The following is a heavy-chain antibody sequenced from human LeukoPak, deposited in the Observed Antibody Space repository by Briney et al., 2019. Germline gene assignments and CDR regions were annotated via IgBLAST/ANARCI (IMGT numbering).Heavy chain of an antibody. CDR2: KGSDGSNI. CDR3: QKTAYEILTGYSISPFDY. CDR1: GFPFRSYG. Sequence: GGSLKISCAASGFPFRSYGMHWSRQAPGKALHRVAVKGSDGSNISSADSVKCRFTISRANSKTTLYLQMNSVRAEDTFFFFKQKTAYEILTGYSISPFDYWGQGTLVTVSS. V-gene: IGHV3-33*01. J-gene: IGHJ4*02. D-gene: IGHD3-9*01.